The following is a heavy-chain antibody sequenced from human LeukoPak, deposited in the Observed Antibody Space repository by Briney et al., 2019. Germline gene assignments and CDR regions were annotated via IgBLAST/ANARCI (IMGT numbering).Heavy chain of an antibody. Sequence: PGGSLRLSCAASGFTFSSYGMHWVRQAPGKGLEWVAVIWYDGSNKYYADSVKGRFTISRDNSKNTLYLQMNSLRAEDTAVYYCAREVVVKWDRAFDIWGQGTMVTVSS. CDR2: IWYDGSNK. CDR1: GFTFSSYG. J-gene: IGHJ3*02. CDR3: AREVVVKWDRAFDI. D-gene: IGHD3-22*01. V-gene: IGHV3-33*01.